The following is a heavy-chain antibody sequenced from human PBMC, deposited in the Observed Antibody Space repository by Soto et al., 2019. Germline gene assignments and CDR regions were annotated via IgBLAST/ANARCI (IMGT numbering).Heavy chain of an antibody. D-gene: IGHD2-15*01. V-gene: IGHV1-46*01. CDR1: GYTFTTDY. CDR3: ARDQVFCSRGSCHSAEHYYYAMDV. J-gene: IGHJ6*02. CDR2: INPSGGST. Sequence: ASVKVSCKPSGYTFTTDYMHWVGQAPGQGLEWRGVINPSGGSTTYAQKFQGRVTMTRDTSRSTVYMKLSRLRSEDTAVYYCARDQVFCSRGSCHSAEHYYYAMDVWG.